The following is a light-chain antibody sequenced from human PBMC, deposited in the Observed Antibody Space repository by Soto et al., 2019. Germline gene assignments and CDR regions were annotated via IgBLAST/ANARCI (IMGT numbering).Light chain of an antibody. CDR1: SSDVGSYNL. Sequence: QSALTQPASVSGSPGQSITISCTGTSSDVGSYNLVSWYQHHPGKAPKLMIYEGSKRPSGVSNRFSGSKSGNTASLTISGLQAEDEAYYYCCSYAGSQVFGTGTKLTVL. J-gene: IGLJ1*01. CDR2: EGS. V-gene: IGLV2-23*01. CDR3: CSYAGSQV.